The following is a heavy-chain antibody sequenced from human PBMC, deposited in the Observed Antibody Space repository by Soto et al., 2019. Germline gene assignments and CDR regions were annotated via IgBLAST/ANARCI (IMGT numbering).Heavy chain of an antibody. CDR3: AKDLIDNPLVPAAIGY. Sequence: EVQLLESGGGLVQPGGSLRLPCAASGFTFSSYAMSWVRQAPGKGLEWVSAISGSGGSTYYADSVKGRFTISRDNSKNTLYLQMNSLRAEDTAVYYCAKDLIDNPLVPAAIGYWGQGTLVTVSS. CDR2: ISGSGGST. D-gene: IGHD2-2*02. CDR1: GFTFSSYA. V-gene: IGHV3-23*01. J-gene: IGHJ4*02.